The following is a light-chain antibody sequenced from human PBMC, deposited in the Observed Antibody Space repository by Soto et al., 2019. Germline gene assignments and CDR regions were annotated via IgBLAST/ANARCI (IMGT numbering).Light chain of an antibody. CDR2: KAS. Sequence: DIQMTQSPSTLSASVGDRVTITCRASQSVSGWLAWYQQKPGKAPKLLIYKASSLESGVPSRFSGSGSGTEFTITISSLQPDDFATYYCQQYSTDLTFGQGTKVDI. CDR1: QSVSGW. V-gene: IGKV1-5*03. J-gene: IGKJ1*01. CDR3: QQYSTDLT.